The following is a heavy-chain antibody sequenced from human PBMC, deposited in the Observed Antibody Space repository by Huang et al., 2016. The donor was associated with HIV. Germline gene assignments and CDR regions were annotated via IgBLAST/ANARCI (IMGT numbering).Heavy chain of an antibody. CDR3: ARDLWLRDLYYYYYMDV. V-gene: IGHV3-30-3*01. CDR2: ISYDGSNK. J-gene: IGHJ6*03. D-gene: IGHD5-12*01. CDR1: RFTFSNYA. Sequence: QVQLVESGGGVVQPGRSLRLSCAASRFTFSNYAMHWVRQARGRGRGGVAVISYDGSNKYYADSVKGRFTISRDNSKNTLYLQMNSLRAEDTAVYYCARDLWLRDLYYYYYMDVWGKGTTVTVSS.